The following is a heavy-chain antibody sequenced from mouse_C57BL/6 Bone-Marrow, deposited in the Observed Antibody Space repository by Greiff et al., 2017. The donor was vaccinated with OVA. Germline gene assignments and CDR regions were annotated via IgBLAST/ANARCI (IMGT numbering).Heavy chain of an antibody. CDR1: GYTFTDYY. CDR2: IYPGSGNT. CDR3: ARGTTTTFDY. D-gene: IGHD1-1*01. V-gene: IGHV1-76*01. Sequence: VKVVESGAELVRPGASVKLSCKASGYTFTDYYINWVKQRPGQGLEWIARIYPGSGNTYYNEKFKGKATLTAEKSSSTAYMQLSSLTSEDSAVYFCARGTTTTFDYWGQGTTLTVSS. J-gene: IGHJ2*01.